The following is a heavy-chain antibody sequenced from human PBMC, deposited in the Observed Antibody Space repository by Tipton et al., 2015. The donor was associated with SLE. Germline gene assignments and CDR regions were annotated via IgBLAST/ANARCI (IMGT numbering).Heavy chain of an antibody. CDR3: ARVGATAGAYFDY. D-gene: IGHD1-26*01. J-gene: IGHJ4*02. V-gene: IGHV4-34*01. Sequence: GLVKPSETLTHTCAVYGGSFSGYYWSWIRQPPGKVLEWNGEIHHSGSTNYNPSLKRRVTISVDTSKNQISLKMTSVTAADTSVYYCARVGATAGAYFDYWGQGTLVTVSS. CDR2: IHHSGST. CDR1: GGSFSGYY.